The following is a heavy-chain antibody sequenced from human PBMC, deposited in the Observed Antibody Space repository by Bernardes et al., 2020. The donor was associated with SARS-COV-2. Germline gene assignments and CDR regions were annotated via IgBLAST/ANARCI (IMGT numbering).Heavy chain of an antibody. CDR1: GYTFTSYG. CDR2: ISAYNGNT. D-gene: IGHD5-18*01. V-gene: IGHV1-18*01. J-gene: IGHJ6*02. Sequence: ASVKVSCKASGYTFTSYGLSWVRQAPGQGLEWMGWISAYNGNTNYAQKLQGRVTMTTDTSTSTAYMELRSLRSDDTAVYYCARVDTAMVIFYGMDVWGQGTTVTVSS. CDR3: ARVDTAMVIFYGMDV.